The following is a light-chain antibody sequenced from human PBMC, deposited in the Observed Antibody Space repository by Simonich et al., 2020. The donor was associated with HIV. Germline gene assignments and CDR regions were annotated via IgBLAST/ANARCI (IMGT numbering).Light chain of an antibody. V-gene: IGKV4-1*01. Sequence: DIVMTQSPDSLAVSLGERATINCKSSRSCLYTSNNKNYLAWYQQKPGQPPKLLIYWASTLESGVPDRFSASGSGTDFTLTISSLQAEDVAVYYCQQYYTTPPTFGQGTKVEIK. CDR2: WAS. CDR3: QQYYTTPPT. J-gene: IGKJ1*01. CDR1: RSCLYTSNNKNY.